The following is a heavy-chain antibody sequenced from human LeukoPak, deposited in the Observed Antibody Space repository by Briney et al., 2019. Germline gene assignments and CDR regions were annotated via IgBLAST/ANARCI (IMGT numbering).Heavy chain of an antibody. V-gene: IGHV4-59*01. Sequence: SETLSLTCTVSGGSISSYYWSWIRQPPGKGLECIGYIYYSGSTNYNPSLKSRVTISVDTSKNQFSLKLSSVTAADTAVYYCARVGSGSYLGYWGQGTLVTVSS. CDR3: ARVGSGSYLGY. J-gene: IGHJ4*02. CDR1: GGSISSYY. CDR2: IYYSGST. D-gene: IGHD3-10*01.